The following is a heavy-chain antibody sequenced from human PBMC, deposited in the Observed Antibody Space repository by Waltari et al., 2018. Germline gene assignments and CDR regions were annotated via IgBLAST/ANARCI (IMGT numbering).Heavy chain of an antibody. V-gene: IGHV4-4*07. CDR1: GGSISSYY. D-gene: IGHD2-2*02. J-gene: IGHJ2*01. CDR2: IYTSGST. Sequence: QVQLQESGPGLVKPSETLSLTCTVSGGSISSYYWSWIRQPAGKGLEGIGRIYTSGSTNYNPSLKSRVTMSVDTSKNQFSLKLSSVTAADTAVYFCASINVVVPAAIRDWYFDLWGRGTLVTVSS. CDR3: ASINVVVPAAIRDWYFDL.